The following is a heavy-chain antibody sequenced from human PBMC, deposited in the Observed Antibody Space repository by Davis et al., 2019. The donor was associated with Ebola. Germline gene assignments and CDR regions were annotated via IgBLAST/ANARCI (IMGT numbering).Heavy chain of an antibody. CDR3: ARGDLGSGGALDI. V-gene: IGHV3-11*04. Sequence: GESLKISCAASGFPFSDYYMNWIRQAPGKGLEWVSYISGTSRTIYYADSVKGRFTISRDNAKNSLFLQMNSLRVEDTAVYYCARGDLGSGGALDIWGQGTLVTVSS. D-gene: IGHD3-10*01. CDR1: GFPFSDYY. J-gene: IGHJ3*02. CDR2: ISGTSRTI.